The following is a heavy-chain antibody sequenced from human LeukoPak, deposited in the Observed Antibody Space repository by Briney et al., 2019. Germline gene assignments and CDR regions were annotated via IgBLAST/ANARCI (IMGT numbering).Heavy chain of an antibody. J-gene: IGHJ6*03. V-gene: IGHV4-59*08. Sequence: SSETLSLTCTVSGGSISSYYWSWIRQPAGKGLEWIGSIYHSGSTYYNPSLKSRVTISVDTSKNQFSLKLSSVTAADTAVYYCARRPSYYDFWSGYLRDYYYYMDVWGKGTTVTVSS. CDR3: ARRPSYYDFWSGYLRDYYYYMDV. CDR2: IYHSGST. CDR1: GGSISSYY. D-gene: IGHD3-3*01.